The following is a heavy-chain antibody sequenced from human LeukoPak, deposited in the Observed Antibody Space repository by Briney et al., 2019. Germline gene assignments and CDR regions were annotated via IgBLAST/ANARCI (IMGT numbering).Heavy chain of an antibody. Sequence: ASVKVSCKASGYTFTSYDINWVRQATGQGLEWMGRMNPNNGDTGYAQKFQDRVTMTRNTSISTAYMELSSPRSEDTAVYYCARDYGSGSYYNRGDGYWGQGTLVTVSS. CDR2: MNPNNGDT. CDR3: ARDYGSGSYYNRGDGY. V-gene: IGHV1-8*02. J-gene: IGHJ4*02. CDR1: GYTFTSYD. D-gene: IGHD3-10*01.